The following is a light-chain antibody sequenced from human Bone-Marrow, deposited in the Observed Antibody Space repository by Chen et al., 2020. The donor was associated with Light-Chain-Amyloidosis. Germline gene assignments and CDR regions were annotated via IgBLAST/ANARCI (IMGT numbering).Light chain of an antibody. J-gene: IGLJ2*01. CDR3: AAWDDGLNGVL. V-gene: IGLV1-44*01. CDR2: FNS. Sequence: QSVLTQPPSASGTPGQRVTISCSGSRSSIGTNTVNWYQQFPGTPPKLLIYFNSQRPSGVPDRVSGSKSGTSASLAIRGLQSDDEADYFCAAWDDGLNGVLFGGGTKLTVL. CDR1: RSSIGTNT.